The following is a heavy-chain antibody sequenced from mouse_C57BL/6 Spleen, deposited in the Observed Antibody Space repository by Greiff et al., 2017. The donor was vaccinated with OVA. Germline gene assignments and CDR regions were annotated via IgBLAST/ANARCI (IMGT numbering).Heavy chain of an antibody. CDR3: ARHEDHGNYFAY. CDR2: FYPGSGSI. D-gene: IGHD2-1*01. V-gene: IGHV1-62-2*01. CDR1: GYTFTEYT. Sequence: VKLVESGAELVKPGASVKLSCKASGYTFTEYTIHWVKQRSGQGLEWIGWFYPGSGSIKYNEKFKDKATLTADKSSSTVYMELSRLTSEDSAVYFCARHEDHGNYFAYWGQGTLVTVSA. J-gene: IGHJ3*01.